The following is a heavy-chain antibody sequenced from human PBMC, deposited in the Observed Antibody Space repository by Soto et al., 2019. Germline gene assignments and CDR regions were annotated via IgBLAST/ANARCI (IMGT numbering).Heavy chain of an antibody. Sequence: ASVKVSCKASGYTFTSYAMHWVRQAPGQRLEWMGWINAGNGNTKYSQKFQGRVTITRDTSASTAYMELSSLRSEDTAVYYCVHSSGYYSFDYWGQGTLVPVSS. CDR1: GYTFTSYA. CDR3: VHSSGYYSFDY. D-gene: IGHD3-22*01. J-gene: IGHJ4*02. CDR2: INAGNGNT. V-gene: IGHV1-3*01.